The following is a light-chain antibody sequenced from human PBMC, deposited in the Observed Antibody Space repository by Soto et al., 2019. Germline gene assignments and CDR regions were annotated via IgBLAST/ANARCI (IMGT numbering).Light chain of an antibody. J-gene: IGKJ2*01. CDR3: QQYNTNSYT. V-gene: IGKV1-5*03. CDR1: QGISSW. CDR2: KAS. Sequence: DIPMGQSSTTLSPSVGDRVTLTCRASQGISSWLAWYQQKPGKAPKVLIYKASRLESGVPSRFSGSGSGTEFTLTISSLQPDDFATYYCQQYNTNSYTFGQGTKVDIK.